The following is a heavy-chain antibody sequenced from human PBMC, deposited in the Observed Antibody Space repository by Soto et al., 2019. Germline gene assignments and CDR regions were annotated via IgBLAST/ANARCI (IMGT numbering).Heavy chain of an antibody. Sequence: HPGGSLRLSCAASGFTFSSYGMHWVRQAPGKGLEWVAVIWYDGSNKYYADSVKGRFTISRDNSKNTLYLQMNSLRAEDTAVYYCARDRDDSSGYYYCPLDYWGQGTLVTVSS. D-gene: IGHD3-22*01. CDR1: GFTFSSYG. CDR3: ARDRDDSSGYYYCPLDY. J-gene: IGHJ4*02. CDR2: IWYDGSNK. V-gene: IGHV3-33*01.